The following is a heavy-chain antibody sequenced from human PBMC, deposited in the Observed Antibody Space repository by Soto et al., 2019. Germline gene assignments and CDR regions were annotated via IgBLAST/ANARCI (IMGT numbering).Heavy chain of an antibody. CDR3: ARYADYYGSGSVNYYYYYGMDV. Sequence: ASVKVSCKASGYTFTSYDINWVRQATGQGLEWMGWMNPNSGNTGYAQKFQGRVTMTRNTSISTAYMELSSLRAADTAVYYCARYADYYGSGSVNYYYYYGMDVWGQGTTVTVSS. J-gene: IGHJ6*02. D-gene: IGHD3-10*01. CDR1: GYTFTSYD. CDR2: MNPNSGNT. V-gene: IGHV1-8*01.